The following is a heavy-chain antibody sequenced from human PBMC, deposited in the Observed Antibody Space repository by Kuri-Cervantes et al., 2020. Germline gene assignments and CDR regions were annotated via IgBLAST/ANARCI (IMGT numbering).Heavy chain of an antibody. Sequence: LSLTCAASGFTFSSYSMNWVRQAPGKGLEWVSSISSSSSYIYYADSVKGRFTISRDNAKNSLYLQMNSLRAEDTAVYYCARDHSSGYTHDYWGQGTLVTVSS. J-gene: IGHJ4*02. CDR2: ISSSSSYI. V-gene: IGHV3-21*01. D-gene: IGHD3-22*01. CDR3: ARDHSSGYTHDY. CDR1: GFTFSSYS.